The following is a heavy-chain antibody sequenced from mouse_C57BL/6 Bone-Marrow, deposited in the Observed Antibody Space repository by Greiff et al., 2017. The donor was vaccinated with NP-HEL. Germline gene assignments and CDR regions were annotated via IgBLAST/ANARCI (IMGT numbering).Heavy chain of an antibody. CDR2: IDPETGGT. Sequence: VQLQESGAELVRPGASVTLSCKASGYTFTDYEMHWVKQTPVHGLEWIGAIDPETGGTAYNQKFKGKAILTADKSSSTAYMELRSLTSEDSAVYYCTNGSSYNYYAMDCWGQGTSVTVSS. CDR3: TNGSSYNYYAMDC. CDR1: GYTFTDYE. J-gene: IGHJ4*01. V-gene: IGHV1-15*01. D-gene: IGHD1-1*01.